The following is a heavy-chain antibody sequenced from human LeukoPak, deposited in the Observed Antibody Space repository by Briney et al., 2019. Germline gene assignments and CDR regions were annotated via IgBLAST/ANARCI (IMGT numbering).Heavy chain of an antibody. CDR2: ITTTSSTM. CDR1: GFTFTTYS. D-gene: IGHD1-26*01. Sequence: PGGSLRLSCAASGFTFTTYSMNWVRQAPGKGLEWVSYITTTSSTMYYADSVKGRFTISRDNAKNSLYLQMNSLRAEDTAVYYCARGGIVGATTGYWGQGTLVTVSS. J-gene: IGHJ4*02. V-gene: IGHV3-48*01. CDR3: ARGGIVGATTGY.